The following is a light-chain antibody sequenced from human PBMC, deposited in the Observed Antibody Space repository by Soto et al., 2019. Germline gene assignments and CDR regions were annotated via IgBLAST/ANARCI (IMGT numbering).Light chain of an antibody. CDR2: GAS. CDR3: HQYGSSPFT. J-gene: IGKJ3*01. CDR1: QPVSANY. V-gene: IGKV3-20*01. Sequence: VVLTQSPGTLSLSPGERATLSCRANQPVSANYLAWYQQKPGQAPRLLIYGASSRATGIPDRFSGSGSGTDFTLTISRLEPEDFAVFYCHQYGSSPFTFGPGTKVDIK.